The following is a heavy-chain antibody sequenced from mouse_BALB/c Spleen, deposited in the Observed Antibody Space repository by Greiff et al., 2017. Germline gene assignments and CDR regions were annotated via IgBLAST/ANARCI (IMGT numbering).Heavy chain of an antibody. D-gene: IGHD2-4*01. Sequence: EVHLVESGGGLVQPGGSRKLSCAASGFTFSSFGMHWVRQAPEKGLEWVAYISSGSSTIYYADTVKGRFTISRDNPKNTLFLQMTSLRSEDTAMYYCARGDYRSWFAYWGQGTLVTVSA. V-gene: IGHV5-17*02. CDR3: ARGDYRSWFAY. CDR1: GFTFSSFG. J-gene: IGHJ3*01. CDR2: ISSGSSTI.